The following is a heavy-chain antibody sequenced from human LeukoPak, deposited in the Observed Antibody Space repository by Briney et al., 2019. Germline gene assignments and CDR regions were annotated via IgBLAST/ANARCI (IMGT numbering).Heavy chain of an antibody. D-gene: IGHD3-10*01. V-gene: IGHV3-30*04. CDR3: ARDTYYYGSGLDY. Sequence: PGGSLRLSCAAPGFTFSSYAMHWVRQAPGKGLEWVAVISYDGSNKYYADSVKGRFTISRDNSKNTLYLQMNSLRAEDTAVYYCARDTYYYGSGLDYWGQGTLVTVSS. CDR2: ISYDGSNK. CDR1: GFTFSSYA. J-gene: IGHJ4*02.